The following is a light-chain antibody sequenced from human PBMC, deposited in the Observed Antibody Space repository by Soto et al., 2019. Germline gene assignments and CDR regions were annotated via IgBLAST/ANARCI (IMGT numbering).Light chain of an antibody. J-gene: IGKJ3*01. V-gene: IGKV3-15*01. Sequence: EIVMTQSPATLSVSPGERATLSCRASQSVSSNLAWYQQKPGQAPRLLIYGASTRATGIPARFSGSGSGTEFTLTISSLQSEELAVYYCQQYNNWPFTFGRGTKVDIK. CDR1: QSVSSN. CDR3: QQYNNWPFT. CDR2: GAS.